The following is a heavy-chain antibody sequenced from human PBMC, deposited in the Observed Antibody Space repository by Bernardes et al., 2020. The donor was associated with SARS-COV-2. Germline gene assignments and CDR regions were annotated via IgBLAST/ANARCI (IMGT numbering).Heavy chain of an antibody. CDR3: VRLPYCSSTGCYTGFDY. CDR1: GYNFDIYW. CDR2: IYPGDSGT. V-gene: IGHV5-51*01. D-gene: IGHD2-2*02. J-gene: IGHJ4*02. Sequence: ESLKISCKGSGYNFDIYWIAWVRQEPGKGLEWVGIIYPGDSGTTYSPSFQGQVTISADRSISTAYLQWSGLKASDTAMFYCVRLPYCSSTGCYTGFDYWGQGTLVTVSS.